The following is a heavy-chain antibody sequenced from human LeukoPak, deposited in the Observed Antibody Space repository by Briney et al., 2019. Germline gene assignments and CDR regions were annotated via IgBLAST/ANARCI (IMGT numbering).Heavy chain of an antibody. CDR2: ISSSGSTI. D-gene: IGHD3-16*01. J-gene: IGHJ4*02. CDR1: GFTFSNYD. CDR3: ARETEYGGNFDY. V-gene: IGHV3-11*01. Sequence: GGSLRLSCAASGFTFSNYDMIWVRQAPGKGLEWVSYISSSGSTIYYADSVKGRFTISRDNAKNSLYLQMNSLRAEDTAVYYCARETEYGGNFDYWGQGTLVTVSS.